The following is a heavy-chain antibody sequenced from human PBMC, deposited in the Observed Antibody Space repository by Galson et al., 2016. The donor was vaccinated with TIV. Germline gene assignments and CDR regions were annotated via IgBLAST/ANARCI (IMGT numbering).Heavy chain of an antibody. Sequence: SVKVSCKASGVIFTNFAISWVRQAPGQGLEWMGRIIPLFGTPNYAQKFQGRVTITADDSTSTSYMELSSLRYEDTAVYYCARESRVYGSQFDDWGQGTLVTVSS. D-gene: IGHD3-10*01. CDR3: ARESRVYGSQFDD. J-gene: IGHJ4*02. CDR1: GVIFTNFA. CDR2: IIPLFGTP. V-gene: IGHV1-69*13.